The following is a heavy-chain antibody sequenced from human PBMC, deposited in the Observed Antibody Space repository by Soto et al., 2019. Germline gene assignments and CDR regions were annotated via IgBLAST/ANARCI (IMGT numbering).Heavy chain of an antibody. D-gene: IGHD3-16*01. Sequence: GGSLRLSCAASGFTFSTYWMHWVRQAPGKGLVWVSRIKSDGSSTTYADSVKGRFTISRDNAKNTLYLQMNSLRVEDTAVYYCERSDWFDTWGQGTLVTVSS. J-gene: IGHJ5*02. V-gene: IGHV3-74*01. CDR1: GFTFSTYW. CDR3: ERSDWFDT. CDR2: IKSDGSST.